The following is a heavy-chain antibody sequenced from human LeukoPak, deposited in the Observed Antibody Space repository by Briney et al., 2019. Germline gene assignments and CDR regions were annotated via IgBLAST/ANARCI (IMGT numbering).Heavy chain of an antibody. CDR1: GFTFSAYW. CDR2: IKQDGGEV. CDR3: VREVHATYVY. J-gene: IGHJ4*02. V-gene: IGHV3-7*05. Sequence: PGGSLRLSCAASGFTFSAYWMAWVRQAPGKGLEWVASIKQDGGEVFYVDSVMGRFTISRDNAQNSLYLQMNSLRADDTAIYYCVREVHATYVYWGQGTLVTVSS. D-gene: IGHD4/OR15-4a*01.